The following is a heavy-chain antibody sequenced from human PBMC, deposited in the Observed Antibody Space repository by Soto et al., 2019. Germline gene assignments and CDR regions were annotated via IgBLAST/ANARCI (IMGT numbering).Heavy chain of an antibody. CDR1: GGSISSSSYY. Sequence: QLQLQESGPGLVKPSETLSLTCTVSGGSISSSSYYWGWIRQPPGKGLEWIGSIYYSGSTYYNPSLKSRVTISVDTSKNQFSLKLSSVTAADTAVYYCATHNYDYGELGGWFDPWGQGTLVTVSS. CDR3: ATHNYDYGELGGWFDP. V-gene: IGHV4-39*01. J-gene: IGHJ5*02. CDR2: IYYSGST. D-gene: IGHD4-17*01.